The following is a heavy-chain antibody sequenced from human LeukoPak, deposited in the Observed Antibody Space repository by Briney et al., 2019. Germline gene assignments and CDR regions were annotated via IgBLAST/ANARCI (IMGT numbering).Heavy chain of an antibody. CDR3: ARGPLPYCSSTSCYLGGYCYYGMDV. D-gene: IGHD2-2*01. CDR2: INHSGST. V-gene: IGHV4-34*01. CDR1: GGSFSGYY. J-gene: IGHJ6*04. Sequence: SETLSLTCAVYGGSFSGYYWSWIRQPPGKGLEWIGEINHSGSTNYNPSLKSRVTISVDTSKNQFSLKLSSVTAADTAVYYCARGPLPYCSSTSCYLGGYCYYGMDVWGKGTTVTVSS.